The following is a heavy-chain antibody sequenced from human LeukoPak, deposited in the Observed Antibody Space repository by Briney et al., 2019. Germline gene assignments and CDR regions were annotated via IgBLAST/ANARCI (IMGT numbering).Heavy chain of an antibody. CDR2: INHSGST. CDR3: ARSHYDFWEWSGWFDP. D-gene: IGHD3-3*01. Sequence: SETLSLTCAVYGGSSRGYYWSWIRQPPGKGLEWIGEINHSGSTNYNPSLKSRVTISVDTSKNQFSLKLSSVTAADTAVYYCARSHYDFWEWSGWFDPWGQGTLVTVSS. V-gene: IGHV4-34*01. J-gene: IGHJ5*02. CDR1: GGSSRGYY.